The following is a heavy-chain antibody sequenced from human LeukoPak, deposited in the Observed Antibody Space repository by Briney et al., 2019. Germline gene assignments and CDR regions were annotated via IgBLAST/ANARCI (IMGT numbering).Heavy chain of an antibody. CDR1: GFTFSSNW. CDR3: ARGGAYSSSPFDY. D-gene: IGHD6-6*01. Sequence: GGSLRLSCAASGFTFSSNWMHWVRQATGKGLVWVSHINSDGSSTNYADSVKGRFTISRDNAKNTLYLQMNILRAEDTAVYYCARGGAYSSSPFDYWGQGTLVTVSS. J-gene: IGHJ4*02. CDR2: INSDGSST. V-gene: IGHV3-74*01.